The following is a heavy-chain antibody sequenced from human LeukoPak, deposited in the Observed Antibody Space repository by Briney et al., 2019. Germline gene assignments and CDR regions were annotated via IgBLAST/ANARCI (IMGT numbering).Heavy chain of an antibody. D-gene: IGHD3-22*01. CDR3: ASRRYYYDSSGLDY. CDR2: IYHSGST. Sequence: SETLSLTCAVSGGSISSSNLWSWVRQPPGKGLEWIGEIYHSGSTNYNPSLKSRVTISVDKSKNQFSLKLSSVTAADTAVYYCASRRYYYDSSGLDYWGQGTLVTVSS. V-gene: IGHV4-4*02. CDR1: GGSISSSNL. J-gene: IGHJ4*02.